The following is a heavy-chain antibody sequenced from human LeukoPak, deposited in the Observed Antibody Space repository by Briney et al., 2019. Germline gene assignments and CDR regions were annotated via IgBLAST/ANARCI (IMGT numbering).Heavy chain of an antibody. D-gene: IGHD1-26*01. Sequence: GASVKVSCKASGYTFTSYDINWVRQATGQGLEWMGWMNPNSGNTGYAQKFQGRVTMTRNTSISTAYMELSSLRSEDTAVYYCARMRTLGATRTLGYWGQGTLVTVSS. J-gene: IGHJ4*02. CDR2: MNPNSGNT. CDR3: ARMRTLGATRTLGY. V-gene: IGHV1-8*01. CDR1: GYTFTSYD.